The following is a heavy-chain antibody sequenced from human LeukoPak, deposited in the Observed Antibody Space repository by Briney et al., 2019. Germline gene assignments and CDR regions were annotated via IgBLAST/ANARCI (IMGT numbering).Heavy chain of an antibody. CDR2: VDTGGST. CDR1: SGFFSTFY. J-gene: IGHJ6*03. Sequence: SETLSLTCSVSSGFFSTFYWTWVRQSAWKGLEWIGRVDTGGSTHYNPSLKGRATMSLDTSKNQFSLRLTSVTVADTAVYYCARGRGGASYYMDVWGRGTTVTVSS. D-gene: IGHD3-10*01. V-gene: IGHV4-4*07. CDR3: ARGRGGASYYMDV.